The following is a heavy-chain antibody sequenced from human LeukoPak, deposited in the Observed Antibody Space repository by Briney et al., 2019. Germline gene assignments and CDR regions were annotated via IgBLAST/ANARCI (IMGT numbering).Heavy chain of an antibody. V-gene: IGHV3-49*04. CDR3: SRNGLVDFDY. CDR2: IRRRAYGGAA. CDR1: GFAFDAFA. J-gene: IGHJ4*02. Sequence: GGSLRLSCTTSGFAFDAFAMSWVRHPAEKGLEWVGFIRRRAYGGAAEYAASVKGRFSVSRDDSKGIAYLQMNRLETEDTAVYYCSRNGLVDFDYWGQGSRVIVSP.